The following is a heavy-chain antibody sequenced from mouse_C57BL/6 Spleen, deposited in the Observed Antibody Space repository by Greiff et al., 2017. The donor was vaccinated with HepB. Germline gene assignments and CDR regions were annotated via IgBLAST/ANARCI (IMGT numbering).Heavy chain of an antibody. CDR1: GYTFTSYT. D-gene: IGHD1-2*01. CDR3: ARLALLRYFDV. J-gene: IGHJ1*03. CDR2: INPSSGYT. V-gene: IGHV1-4*01. Sequence: QVHVKQSGAELARPGASVKMSCKASGYTFTSYTMHWVKQRPGQGLEWIGYINPSSGYTKYNQKFKDKATLTADKSSSTAYMQLSSLTSEDSAVYYCARLALLRYFDVWGTGTTVTVSS.